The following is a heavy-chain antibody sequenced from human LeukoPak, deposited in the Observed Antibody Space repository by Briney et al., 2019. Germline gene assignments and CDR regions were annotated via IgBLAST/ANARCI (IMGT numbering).Heavy chain of an antibody. CDR3: AKSSYYDILTGYFKYYFDY. CDR1: GFTFSSYG. V-gene: IGHV3-23*01. D-gene: IGHD3-9*01. CDR2: ISGSGGST. Sequence: GGSLRLSCAASGFTFSSYGMSWVRQAPGKGLEWVSAISGSGGSTYYADSVKGRFTISRDNSKNTLYLQMNSLRAEDTAVYYCAKSSYYDILTGYFKYYFDYWGQGTLVTVSS. J-gene: IGHJ4*02.